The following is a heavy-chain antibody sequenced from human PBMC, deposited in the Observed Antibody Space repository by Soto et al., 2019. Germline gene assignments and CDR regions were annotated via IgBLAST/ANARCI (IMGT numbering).Heavy chain of an antibody. D-gene: IGHD2-21*01. J-gene: IGHJ1*01. CDR3: ARENSAYCGGDCYPPAEYFQH. CDR2: IIPILGIA. V-gene: IGHV1-69*04. CDR1: GGTFSSYT. Sequence: SVKVSCKASGGTFSSYTISWVRQAPGQGLEWMGRIIPILGIANYAQKFQGRVTITADKSTSTAYMELSSLRSEDTAVYYCARENSAYCGGDCYPPAEYFQHWGQGTLVTVSS.